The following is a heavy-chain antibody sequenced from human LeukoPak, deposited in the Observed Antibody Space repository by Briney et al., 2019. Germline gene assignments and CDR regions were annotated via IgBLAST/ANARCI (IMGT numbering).Heavy chain of an antibody. V-gene: IGHV3-23*01. CDR3: ARVRGLGYCSSTSCYTAHPIDY. CDR1: GFTFSSYA. D-gene: IGHD2-2*02. CDR2: ISGSGGST. J-gene: IGHJ4*02. Sequence: PGGSLRLSCAASGFTFSSYAMSWVRQAPGKGLEWVSAISGSGGSTYYADSVKGRFTISRDNSKNTLYLQMNSLRAEDTAVYYCARVRGLGYCSSTSCYTAHPIDYWGQGTLVTVSS.